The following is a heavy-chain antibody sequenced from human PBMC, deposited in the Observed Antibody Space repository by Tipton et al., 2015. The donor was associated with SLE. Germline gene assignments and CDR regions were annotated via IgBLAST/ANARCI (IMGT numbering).Heavy chain of an antibody. D-gene: IGHD6-13*01. J-gene: IGHJ4*02. CDR1: GFTFSSYG. V-gene: IGHV3-30*02. CDR3: AKGDGSSWYYFDY. CDR2: IRYDGSNK. Sequence: SGFTFSSYGMHWVRQAPGKGLEWVAFIRYDGSNKYYADSVKGRFTISRDNSKNTLYLEMNSLRAEDTAVYYCAKGDGSSWYYFDYWGQGTLVTVSS.